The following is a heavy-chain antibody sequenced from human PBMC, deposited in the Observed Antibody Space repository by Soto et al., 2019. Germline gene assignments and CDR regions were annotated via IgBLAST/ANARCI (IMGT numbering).Heavy chain of an antibody. CDR1: GYSFTTSG. CDR3: ARRLYGDYDY. CDR2: ISTYNGNT. J-gene: IGHJ4*02. V-gene: IGHV1-18*01. D-gene: IGHD4-17*01. Sequence: ASVKVSCKASGYSFTTSGTTWVRQAPGQGLEWMGWISTYNGNTNYAQKLQDRVTLTTDTSTSTAYMELRSLRSDDTAVYYCARRLYGDYDYWGQGTLVTVSS.